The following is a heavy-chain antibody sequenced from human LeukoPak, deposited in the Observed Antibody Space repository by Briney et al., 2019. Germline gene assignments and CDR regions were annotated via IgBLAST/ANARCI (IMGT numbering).Heavy chain of an antibody. Sequence: GGSLRLSCAASGFTFSSYAMSWVRQAPGKGLEWVSAISGSGGSTYYADSVKGRFTISRDNSKNTLYLQMNSLRAEDTAVYYCAKLRVEEAVTAGCYFDYWGQGTLVTVSS. CDR1: GFTFSSYA. CDR3: AKLRVEEAVTAGCYFDY. CDR2: ISGSGGST. V-gene: IGHV3-23*01. D-gene: IGHD2-21*02. J-gene: IGHJ4*02.